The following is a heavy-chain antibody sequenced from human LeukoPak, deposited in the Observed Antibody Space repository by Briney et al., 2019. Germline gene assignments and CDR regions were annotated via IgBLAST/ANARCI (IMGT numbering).Heavy chain of an antibody. CDR1: GFTFCSYA. V-gene: IGHV3-23*01. CDR3: AKDYYDSSGYQLSGYFDY. J-gene: IGHJ4*02. Sequence: PGGSLRLSCAASGFTFCSYAMSWVRPAPGTGLEWGSAISGSGGSTYYADSVKGRFTLSRDNSKNTLYLQMNSLRAEDTAVYYCAKDYYDSSGYQLSGYFDYWGQGTLVTVSS. CDR2: ISGSGGST. D-gene: IGHD3-22*01.